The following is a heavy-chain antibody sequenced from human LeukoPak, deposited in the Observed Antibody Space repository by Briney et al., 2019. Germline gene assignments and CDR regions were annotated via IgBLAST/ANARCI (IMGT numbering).Heavy chain of an antibody. V-gene: IGHV4-30-2*01. CDR2: FYQTGIS. CDR3: AAWTSGSCYSGAPFDL. D-gene: IGHD2-15*01. J-gene: IGHJ4*02. Sequence: SETLSLTCAVSGDSIKSGGHSWRWLRQAPGRGLEWIGFFYQTGISSNNPSLGSRVTISIDTTKNHLSLKLTSVTAADTALYYCAAWTSGSCYSGAPFDLWGQGALVTVSS. CDR1: GDSIKSGGHS.